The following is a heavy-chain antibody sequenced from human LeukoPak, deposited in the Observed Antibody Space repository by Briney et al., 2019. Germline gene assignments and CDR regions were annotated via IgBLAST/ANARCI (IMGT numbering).Heavy chain of an antibody. J-gene: IGHJ3*02. D-gene: IGHD7-27*01. Sequence: NPSETLSLTCTVSGGSINSGPYYWTWIRQRPGQGLEWIGYIHISGTTYYSTSLKSRLTISLDTSQNQFSLRLNSVTAADTAVYYCARFVTGDGAFDIWGQGTMVTVSS. CDR1: GGSINSGPYY. V-gene: IGHV4-31*03. CDR2: IHISGTT. CDR3: ARFVTGDGAFDI.